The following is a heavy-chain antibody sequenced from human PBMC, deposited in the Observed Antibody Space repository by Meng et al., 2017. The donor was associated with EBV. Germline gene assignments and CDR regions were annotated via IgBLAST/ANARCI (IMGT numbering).Heavy chain of an antibody. CDR1: GGPFRNYA. Sequence: QVQLVRAAAEVKKAGSSVKVSCKTSGGPFRNYAISWVRQAPGQGLEWLGGFLPTLGAPNYAQKFHGRVSITADESTSTHYMDLSSLRSEDTAVYYCASESGRGYTPDYWGQGTLVTVSS. J-gene: IGHJ4*02. D-gene: IGHD3-10*01. V-gene: IGHV1-69*01. CDR3: ASESGRGYTPDY. CDR2: FLPTLGAP.